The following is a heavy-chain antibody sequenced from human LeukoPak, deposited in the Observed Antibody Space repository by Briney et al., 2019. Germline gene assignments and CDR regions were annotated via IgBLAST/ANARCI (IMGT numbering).Heavy chain of an antibody. J-gene: IGHJ3*02. D-gene: IGHD3-22*01. Sequence: SQTLSLTCAISGDGVSSNSAAWNWIRQSPSRGLEWLGRTYYRSQWYNDYALSVKSRITINPDTSKNQFSLQLNSVTPEDTAVYYCSGGSSGWTQSDIWGQGTMVTVSS. CDR1: GDGVSSNSAA. CDR2: TYYRSQWYN. CDR3: SGGSSGWTQSDI. V-gene: IGHV6-1*01.